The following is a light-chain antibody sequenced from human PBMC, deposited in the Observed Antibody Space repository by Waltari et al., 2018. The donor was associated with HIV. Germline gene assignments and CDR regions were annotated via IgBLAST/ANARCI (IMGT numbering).Light chain of an antibody. CDR2: GNS. CDR3: QSYDSSLRGV. V-gene: IGLV1-40*01. J-gene: IGLJ1*01. CDR1: RPNLGQRYD. Sequence: QSLLTQPPSVSGAPGPRVTISCPGSRPNLGQRYDVHWYQQPPGTAPKPLIYGNSKRPSGVPDRFSGSKSGTSASLAITGLQAEDEADYYCQSYDSSLRGVFGTGTKVTVL.